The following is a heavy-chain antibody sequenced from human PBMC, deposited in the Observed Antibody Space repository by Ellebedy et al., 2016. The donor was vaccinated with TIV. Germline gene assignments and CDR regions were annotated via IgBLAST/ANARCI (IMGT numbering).Heavy chain of an antibody. J-gene: IGHJ4*02. CDR2: INQDESEK. D-gene: IGHD2-21*01. CDR1: GFTFSSLW. V-gene: IGHV3-7*01. Sequence: GGSLRLSCAASGFTFSSLWMSWVRQAPGKGLEWVANINQDESEKSHVDSVKGRFTISRDTAKNSLYLQMNSLRAEETAVYYCARDVLGGGFDCWGRGTLVTVSS. CDR3: ARDVLGGGFDC.